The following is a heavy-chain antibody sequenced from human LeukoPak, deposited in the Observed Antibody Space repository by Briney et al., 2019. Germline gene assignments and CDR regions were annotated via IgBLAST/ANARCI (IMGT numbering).Heavy chain of an antibody. CDR3: AREMDAVVQAAIFDY. J-gene: IGHJ4*02. CDR1: GFTFSSYS. V-gene: IGHV3-21*01. CDR2: IISSGSYI. D-gene: IGHD2-2*01. Sequence: PGGSLRLSCAASGFTFSSYSMNWVRQPPGKGLEWVGSIISSGSYIYYADSVKGRSTISRDNAKNSLYLKMKTLRAEDTAVCYCAREMDAVVQAAIFDYWGQGTLVTVSS.